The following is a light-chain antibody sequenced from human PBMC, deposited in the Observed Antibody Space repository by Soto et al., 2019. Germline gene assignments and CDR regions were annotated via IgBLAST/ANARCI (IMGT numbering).Light chain of an antibody. J-gene: IGLJ1*01. Sequence: QSVLTQPASVSGSPGQSITISCTGTSSDVGSYNYVSWYQQHPGKAPKLMIYDVSNRPSGVSNRFSGSKSGNTASLTISGLQAEDEADYYCSSDTSSSSYVFGTGTKLTVL. CDR2: DVS. CDR3: SSDTSSSSYV. V-gene: IGLV2-14*01. CDR1: SSDVGSYNY.